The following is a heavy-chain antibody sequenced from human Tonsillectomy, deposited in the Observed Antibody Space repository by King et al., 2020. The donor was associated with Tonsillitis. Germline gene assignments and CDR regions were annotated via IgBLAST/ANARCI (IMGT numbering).Heavy chain of an antibody. CDR2: ISGSSSTT. V-gene: IGHV3-23*04. CDR3: ATVSESFWGGDAFDV. Sequence: VQLVESGGGLVQPGGSRRLACTASGFTFSSSAMSWVRQAPGKGLEWVSDISGSSSTTHYADSVKGRFTISRDNPTKTLYLEMKTLRVEDTAVYYCATVSESFWGGDAFDVWGQGTMVTVSS. J-gene: IGHJ3*01. D-gene: IGHD3-16*01. CDR1: GFTFSSSA.